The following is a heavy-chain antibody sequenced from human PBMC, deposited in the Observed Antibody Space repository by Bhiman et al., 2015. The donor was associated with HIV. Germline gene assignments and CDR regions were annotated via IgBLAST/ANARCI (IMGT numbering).Heavy chain of an antibody. D-gene: IGHD1-26*01. CDR1: GFTFNTSP. CDR3: AKRVGATGGVFDY. V-gene: IGHV3-30-3*02. Sequence: QVQLVESGGGVVPPGRSLRLSCAASGFTFNTSPMHWVRQAPGKGLEWVAVISYDGRKKDYADSVKGRFTISRDNSKNTLFLQMNSLRAEDTAIYHCAKRVGATGGVFDYWGQGTLVTVSS. J-gene: IGHJ4*02. CDR2: ISYDGRKK.